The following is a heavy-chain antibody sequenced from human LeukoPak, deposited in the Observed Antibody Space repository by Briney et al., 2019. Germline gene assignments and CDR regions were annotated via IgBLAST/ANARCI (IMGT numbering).Heavy chain of an antibody. Sequence: GGSLRLSCAASGFTFSSYWMSWVRQAPGKGLEWVANIKQDGSEKYYVDSVKGRFTISRDNAKNSLYLQMNSLRAEDTAVYYCAKDTAPFLEWLPSYFDYWGQGTLVTVSS. CDR2: IKQDGSEK. D-gene: IGHD3-3*01. J-gene: IGHJ4*02. CDR3: AKDTAPFLEWLPSYFDY. CDR1: GFTFSSYW. V-gene: IGHV3-7*03.